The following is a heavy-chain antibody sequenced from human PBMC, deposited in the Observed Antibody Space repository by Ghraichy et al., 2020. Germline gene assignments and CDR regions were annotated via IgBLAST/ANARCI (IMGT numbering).Heavy chain of an antibody. CDR3: AREGGEGAMVLGWFDP. J-gene: IGHJ5*02. D-gene: IGHD5-18*01. CDR1: GGSFSGYY. V-gene: IGHV4-34*01. CDR2: INHSGST. Sequence: SQTLSLTCAVYGGSFSGYYWSWIRQPPGKGLEWIGEINHSGSTNYNPSLKSRVTISVDTSKNQFSLKLSSVTAADTAVYYCAREGGEGAMVLGWFDPWGQGTLVTVSS.